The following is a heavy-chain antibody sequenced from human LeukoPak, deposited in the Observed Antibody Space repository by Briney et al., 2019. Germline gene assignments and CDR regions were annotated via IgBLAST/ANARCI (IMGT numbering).Heavy chain of an antibody. D-gene: IGHD3-22*01. Sequence: SETLSLTCAVSGGSISSSNWWSWVRQPPGKGLEWIGEIYHSGSTNYNPSLKSRVTISVDKSKNQFSLKLSSVTAADTAVYYCASKTGLYYYDSSGYFPYYYYYMDVWGKGTTVTVSS. CDR2: IYHSGST. J-gene: IGHJ6*03. V-gene: IGHV4-4*02. CDR1: GGSISSSNW. CDR3: ASKTGLYYYDSSGYFPYYYYYMDV.